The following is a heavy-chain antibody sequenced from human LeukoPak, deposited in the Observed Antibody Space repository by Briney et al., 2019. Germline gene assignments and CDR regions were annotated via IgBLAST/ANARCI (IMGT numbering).Heavy chain of an antibody. V-gene: IGHV3-23*01. CDR2: ISGSGYTT. CDR3: AKDQVYYYDSSGYQ. D-gene: IGHD3-22*01. CDR1: GFIFSSYW. J-gene: IGHJ4*02. Sequence: GGSLRLSCAASGFIFSSYWMSWVRQAPGKGLEWVSSISGSGYTTFYADSVKGRFTISRDNSKNTLYLQMNSLRAEDTAVYYCAKDQVYYYDSSGYQWGQGTLVTVSS.